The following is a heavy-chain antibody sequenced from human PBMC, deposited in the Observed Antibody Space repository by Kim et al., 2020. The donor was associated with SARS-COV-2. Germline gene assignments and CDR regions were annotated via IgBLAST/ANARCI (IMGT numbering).Heavy chain of an antibody. CDR2: ISAYNGNT. V-gene: IGHV1-18*01. J-gene: IGHJ6*02. D-gene: IGHD2-2*03. Sequence: ASVKVSCKASGYTFTSYGISWVRQAPGQGLEWMGWISAYNGNTNYAQKLQGRVTMTTDTSTSTAYMELRSLRSDDTAVYYCARDGLDIVVVPAAMDYYYYGMDVWGQGTTVTVSS. CDR1: GYTFTSYG. CDR3: ARDGLDIVVVPAAMDYYYYGMDV.